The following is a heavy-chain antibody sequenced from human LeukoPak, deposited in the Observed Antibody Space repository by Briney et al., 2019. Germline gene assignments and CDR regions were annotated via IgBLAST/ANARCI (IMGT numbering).Heavy chain of an antibody. Sequence: ASVKVSCKASGYTFSSYGISWVRQAPRQGLEWMGWSSAYNGNTNGNTNYAQKFQGRVTMTTDGSTSTAYMELRSLRSDDTAVYYCARGASGSYSWFDPWGQGTLVTVSS. J-gene: IGHJ5*02. CDR2: SSAYNGNTNGNT. V-gene: IGHV1-18*01. D-gene: IGHD1-26*01. CDR1: GYTFSSYG. CDR3: ARGASGSYSWFDP.